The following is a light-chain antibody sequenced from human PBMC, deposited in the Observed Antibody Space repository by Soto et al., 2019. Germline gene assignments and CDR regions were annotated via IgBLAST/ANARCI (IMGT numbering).Light chain of an antibody. J-gene: IGLJ3*02. Sequence: QSVLTQPPSTSGTPGQRVTISGSGSSSNIGSHTVNWYQQLPGTAPKLLIYNNNQRPSGVPDRFSGSKSGTSASLAISGLQSEDEADYYCAAWDDSFWVFGGGTKLTVL. CDR1: SSNIGSHT. V-gene: IGLV1-44*01. CDR2: NNN. CDR3: AAWDDSFWV.